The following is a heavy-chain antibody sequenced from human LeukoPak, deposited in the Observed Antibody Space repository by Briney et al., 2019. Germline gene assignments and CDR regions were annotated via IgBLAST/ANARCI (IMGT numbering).Heavy chain of an antibody. CDR3: ASYEWELLRGYLDY. Sequence: GASVKVSCKASGGTFSSYAISWVRQAPGQGLEWMGRIIPIFGTANYAQKFQGRVTITTDESTSTAYMELSSLRSEDTAVYYCASYEWELLRGYLDYWGQGTLVTVSS. CDR1: GGTFSSYA. D-gene: IGHD1-26*01. CDR2: IIPIFGTA. V-gene: IGHV1-69*05. J-gene: IGHJ4*02.